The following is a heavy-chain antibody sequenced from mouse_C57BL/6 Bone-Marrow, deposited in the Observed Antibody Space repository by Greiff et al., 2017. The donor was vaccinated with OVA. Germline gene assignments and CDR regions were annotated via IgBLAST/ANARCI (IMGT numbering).Heavy chain of an antibody. D-gene: IGHD1-1*01. J-gene: IGHJ4*01. CDR3: ARTGYTVVATMDYAMDY. V-gene: IGHV1-82*01. Sequence: QVQLKQSGPELVKPGASVKISCKASGYAFSSSWMNWVKQRPGKGLEWIGRIYPGDGDTNYNGKFKGKATLTADKSSSTAYMQLSSLTSEDSAVYFCARTGYTVVATMDYAMDYWGQGTSVTVSS. CDR1: GYAFSSSW. CDR2: IYPGDGDT.